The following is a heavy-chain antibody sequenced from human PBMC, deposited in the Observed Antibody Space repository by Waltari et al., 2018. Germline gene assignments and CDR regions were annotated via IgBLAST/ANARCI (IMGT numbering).Heavy chain of an antibody. CDR2: IYYTGST. J-gene: IGHJ4*02. V-gene: IGHV4-39*01. CDR1: GGSISSSSYY. Sequence: QLQLQESGPGLVKPSETLSLTCTVSGGSISSSSYYWGWIRQPPGKGLEWIGSIYYTGSTYYNPSLKSRVTISVDTSKNQFSLKLSSVTAADTAVYYCASLRARWFGVYYWGQGTLVTVSS. CDR3: ASLRARWFGVYY. D-gene: IGHD3-10*01.